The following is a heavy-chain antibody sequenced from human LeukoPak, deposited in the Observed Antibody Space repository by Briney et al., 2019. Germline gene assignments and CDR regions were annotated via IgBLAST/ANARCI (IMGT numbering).Heavy chain of an antibody. CDR2: IWYDGSNK. V-gene: IGHV3-33*01. CDR1: GFTFSSYG. CDR3: ASLSSTGSNYFDY. J-gene: IGHJ4*02. Sequence: PGGSLRLSCAASGFTFSSYGMHWVRQAPGKGLEWVAVIWYDGSNKYYADSVKGRFTISRDNSKNTLYLQMNSLRAEDTAVYYCASLSSTGSNYFDYWGQGTLVTVSS. D-gene: IGHD2-2*01.